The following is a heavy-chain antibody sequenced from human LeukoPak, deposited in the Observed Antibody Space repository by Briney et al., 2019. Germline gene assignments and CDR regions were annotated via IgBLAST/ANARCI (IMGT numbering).Heavy chain of an antibody. CDR1: GYTFSKYS. Sequence: ASGTVSYKASGYTFSKYSIAWVRQAPGQGVKGMGWVSGYEGHTNYAQNIQDRITMTTDTPTSTAYMDIRSLRSDDTAIYYCARSLYSSGWAFDSWGQGTLVTVSS. CDR3: ARSLYSSGWAFDS. V-gene: IGHV1-18*01. J-gene: IGHJ4*02. CDR2: VSGYEGHT. D-gene: IGHD6-19*01.